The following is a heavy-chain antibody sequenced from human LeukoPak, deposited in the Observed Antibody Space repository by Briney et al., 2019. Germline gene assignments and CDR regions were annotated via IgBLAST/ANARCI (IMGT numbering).Heavy chain of an antibody. Sequence: SETLSLTCTVSGGSISSYYWSWIRQPPGKGLEWIGYIYYSGSTNYNPSLKSRVTISVDTSKNQFSLKLSSVTAADTAVYYCARAVYSSSSPYMDVWGKGTTVTVSS. J-gene: IGHJ6*03. CDR2: IYYSGST. CDR3: ARAVYSSSSPYMDV. CDR1: GGSISSYY. V-gene: IGHV4-59*01. D-gene: IGHD6-6*01.